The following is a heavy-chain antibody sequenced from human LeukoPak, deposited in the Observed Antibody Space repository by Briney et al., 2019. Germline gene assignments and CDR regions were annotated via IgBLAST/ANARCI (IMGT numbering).Heavy chain of an antibody. CDR2: IRSKPYGGTT. Sequence: PGGSLRLSCTTSGFTFGDYAMSWVRQAPRKGLGWVGFIRSKPYGGTTVYAASVKGRFTISRDDSKSIAYLQMDSLKTEDTAVYYCTRIPLAYCSSSSCPLWIDFWGQGTLVTVSS. V-gene: IGHV3-49*04. CDR3: TRIPLAYCSSSSCPLWIDF. J-gene: IGHJ4*02. CDR1: GFTFGDYA. D-gene: IGHD2-2*01.